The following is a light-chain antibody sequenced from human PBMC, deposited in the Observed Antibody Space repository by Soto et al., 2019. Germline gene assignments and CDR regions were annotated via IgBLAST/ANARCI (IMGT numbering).Light chain of an antibody. CDR3: QQYGSSGT. V-gene: IGKV3-20*01. CDR1: QSVSMW. J-gene: IGKJ1*01. CDR2: GAS. Sequence: TQSPSTLSASVGDTVTITCRASQSVSMWLAWHQQRPGQPPRLLIYGASNRATGIPDRLSGSGSGTDFTLAIRRLEPEDFAVYYCQQYGSSGTFGQGTKVDIK.